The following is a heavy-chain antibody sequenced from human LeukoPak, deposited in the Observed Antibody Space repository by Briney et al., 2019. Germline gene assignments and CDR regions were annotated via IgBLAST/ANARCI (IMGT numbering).Heavy chain of an antibody. J-gene: IGHJ4*02. V-gene: IGHV4-34*01. Sequence: SETLSLTCAVYGGSFSGYYWSWIRQPPGKGLEWIGEINHSGSTNYNPSLTSRVTISVDTSKNQFSLKLSSVTAADTAVYYCARLTSRYSSSWLDYWGQGTLVTVSS. CDR2: INHSGST. CDR3: ARLTSRYSSSWLDY. CDR1: GGSFSGYY. D-gene: IGHD6-13*01.